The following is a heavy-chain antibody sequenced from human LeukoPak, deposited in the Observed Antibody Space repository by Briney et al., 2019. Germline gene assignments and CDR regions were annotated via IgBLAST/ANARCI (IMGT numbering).Heavy chain of an antibody. J-gene: IGHJ5*02. V-gene: IGHV1-2*02. D-gene: IGHD2-21*02. CDR3: ARKLVVVTAIVGWFDP. CDR1: GYTFTGYY. CDR2: INPNSGGT. Sequence: ASVTVSCKASGYTFTGYYMHWVRQAPGEGLEWMGWINPNSGGTNYAQKFQGRVTMTRDTYISTAYMELSRLRSDDTAVYYCARKLVVVTAIVGWFDPWGQGTLVTVSS.